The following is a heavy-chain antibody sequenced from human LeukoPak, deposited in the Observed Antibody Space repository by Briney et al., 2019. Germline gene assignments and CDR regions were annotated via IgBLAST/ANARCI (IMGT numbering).Heavy chain of an antibody. J-gene: IGHJ5*02. CDR2: ISYDGSNK. CDR1: GFTFSSYG. D-gene: IGHD2-21*02. CDR3: AKDSLPRLAYCGGDCYSLYNRFDP. V-gene: IGHV3-30*18. Sequence: GRSLRLSCAASGFTFSSYGMHWVRQAPGKGLEWVAVISYDGSNKYYADSVKGRFTISRDNSKNTLYLQMNSLRAEDTAVYYCAKDSLPRLAYCGGDCYSLYNRFDPWGQGTLVTVSS.